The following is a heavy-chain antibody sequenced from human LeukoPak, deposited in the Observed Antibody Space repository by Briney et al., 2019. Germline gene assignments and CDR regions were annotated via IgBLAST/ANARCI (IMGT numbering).Heavy chain of an antibody. J-gene: IGHJ4*02. V-gene: IGHV3-23*01. D-gene: IGHD5-12*01. CDR3: ARGPSGYHNT. CDR1: GFSVSDNG. CDR2: IVGGDGGT. Sequence: GGSLRLSCAASGFSVSDNGMSWVRQAPGKGLEWVSGIVGGDGGTYYADSVKGRFIISRDNSKNTLYLQMNSLRAEDTAVYYCARGPSGYHNTGGQGTLVTVSS.